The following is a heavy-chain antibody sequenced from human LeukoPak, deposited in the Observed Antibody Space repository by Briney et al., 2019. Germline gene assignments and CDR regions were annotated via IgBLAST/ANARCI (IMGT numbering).Heavy chain of an antibody. D-gene: IGHD3-10*01. V-gene: IGHV3-21*01. Sequence: RPGGSLRLSCAASGFTVSSNYMSWVRQAPGKGLEWVSFISGSSGYVYYADSVKGRFTISRDNAKNSLYLQMNSLRDEDTAVYYCARGEYGSGSYHIDYWGQGTLVTVSS. CDR2: ISGSSGYV. J-gene: IGHJ4*02. CDR3: ARGEYGSGSYHIDY. CDR1: GFTVSSNY.